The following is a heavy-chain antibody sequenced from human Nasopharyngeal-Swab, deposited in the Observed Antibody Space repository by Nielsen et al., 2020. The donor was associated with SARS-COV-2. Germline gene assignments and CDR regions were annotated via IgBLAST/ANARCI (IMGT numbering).Heavy chain of an antibody. V-gene: IGHV3-30*03. CDR1: GFTFSSYG. J-gene: IGHJ3*02. CDR2: ISYDGSNK. Sequence: GESLKISCAASGFTFSSYGMHWVRQAQGKGLEWVAVISYDGSNKYYADSVKGRFTISRDNSKNTLYLQMNSLRAEDTAVYYCARVKDPYGAFDIWGQGTMVTVSS. CDR3: ARVKDPYGAFDI. D-gene: IGHD4-17*01.